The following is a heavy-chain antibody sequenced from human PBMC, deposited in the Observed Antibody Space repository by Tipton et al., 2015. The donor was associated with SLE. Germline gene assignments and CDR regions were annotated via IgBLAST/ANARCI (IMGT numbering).Heavy chain of an antibody. CDR1: GDSITSDIYY. D-gene: IGHD3-22*01. Sequence: LRLSCTVSGDSITSDIYYWGWVRRPPGRGLEWIGHIYTDGSTNYNPSLKSRVSLSVDTSKNQFSLKLSSVTAADTAVYYCASKYFYDSDGFRYWGQGTQVTVS. CDR3: ASKYFYDSDGFRY. CDR2: IYTDGST. J-gene: IGHJ4*02. V-gene: IGHV4-61*09.